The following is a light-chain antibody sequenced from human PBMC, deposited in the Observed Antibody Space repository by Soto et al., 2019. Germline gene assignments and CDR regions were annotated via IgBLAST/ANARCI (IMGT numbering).Light chain of an antibody. V-gene: IGLV1-44*01. CDR2: SND. CDR3: AAWDGSLNGYV. CDR1: TSNIGSNS. J-gene: IGLJ1*01. Sequence: QSVLSQPPSASGTPGHSVTISCSGSTSNIGSNSVYWYQQFPGTAPKLLIYSNDQRPSGVPDRFSGSKSGTSASLAISGLQSEDEADYYCAAWDGSLNGYVFGTGTKVTVL.